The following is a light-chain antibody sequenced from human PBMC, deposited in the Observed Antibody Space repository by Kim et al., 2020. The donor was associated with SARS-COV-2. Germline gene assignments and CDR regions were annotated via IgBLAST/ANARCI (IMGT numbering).Light chain of an antibody. CDR3: QQYGSSPPCT. V-gene: IGKV3-20*01. Sequence: SPGERATLACRASQSISHNYLAWYQQKPGQGPRLLIYGASSRAAGIPDRVSGSGSGTDFTLTISRLEAEDFAVYYCQQYGSSPPCTFGQGTKLEI. CDR2: GAS. CDR1: QSISHNY. J-gene: IGKJ2*02.